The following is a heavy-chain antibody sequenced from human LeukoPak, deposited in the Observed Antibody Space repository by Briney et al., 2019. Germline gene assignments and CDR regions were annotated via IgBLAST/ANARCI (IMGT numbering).Heavy chain of an antibody. CDR3: ATDISTHYFGS. CDR2: IWYDASNK. D-gene: IGHD3-9*01. V-gene: IGHV3-30*02. J-gene: IGHJ4*02. Sequence: GGSLRLSCAASGVSFRSYGMHCVRQAPGKGLEWVTFIWYDASNKYYAESVKGRLTISRDNSRNTVFLQMNSLRAEDTAIYYCATDISTHYFGSWGQGTLVTVSS. CDR1: GVSFRSYG.